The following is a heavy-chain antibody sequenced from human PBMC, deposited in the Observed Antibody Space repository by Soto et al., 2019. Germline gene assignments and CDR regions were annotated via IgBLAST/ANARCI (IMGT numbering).Heavy chain of an antibody. CDR3: ARSTSLAGMDV. J-gene: IGHJ6*02. V-gene: IGHV3-21*01. D-gene: IGHD1-1*01. Sequence: EVQLVESGGGLVMPGGSLRLSCIASGFSFSTYSMNWVRQAPGKGLEWVSSIRRSGDYTYYADSLKGRFTISRDNAKNSLSLQMISLRAEDTAVYYCARSTSLAGMDVWGQGTMVTVSS. CDR1: GFSFSTYS. CDR2: IRRSGDYT.